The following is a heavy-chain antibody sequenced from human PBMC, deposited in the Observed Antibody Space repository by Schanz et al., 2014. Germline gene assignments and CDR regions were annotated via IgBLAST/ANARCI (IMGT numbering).Heavy chain of an antibody. D-gene: IGHD6-19*01. V-gene: IGHV1-8*01. J-gene: IGHJ6*03. CDR2: MNPNSGNT. CDR1: GYNITSND. CDR3: ARLGTGMAVAGSVIDSYYYYMDV. Sequence: QVLQVQSGAEVKKPGASVKVSCKASGYNITSNDVTWVRQATGQGLEWMGWMNPNSGNTGYAQKFQGRVTMTRNTSISTAYMELSSLRSEDTAVYYCARLGTGMAVAGSVIDSYYYYMDVWGEGTTVTVSS.